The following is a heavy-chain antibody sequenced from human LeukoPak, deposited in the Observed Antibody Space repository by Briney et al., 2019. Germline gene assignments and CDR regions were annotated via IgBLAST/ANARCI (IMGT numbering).Heavy chain of an antibody. CDR2: INHSGST. V-gene: IGHV4-34*01. Sequence: SETLSLTCAVYGGSFSGYYWSWIPQPPGKGLEWIGEINHSGSTNFNPSLKSRVTISVDTSKNQFSLKLSSVTAADTAVYYCARGVHYFGSGSYYYWGQGTLVTVSS. D-gene: IGHD3-10*01. J-gene: IGHJ4*02. CDR1: GGSFSGYY. CDR3: ARGVHYFGSGSYYY.